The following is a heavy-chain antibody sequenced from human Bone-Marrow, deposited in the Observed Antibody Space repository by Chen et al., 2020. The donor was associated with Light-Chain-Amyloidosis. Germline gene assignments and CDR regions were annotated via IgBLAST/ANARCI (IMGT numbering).Heavy chain of an antibody. CDR1: GGSISNYY. Sequence: QVQLQESGPGLVKPSETLSLTCTVSGGSISNYYWSWIRQPPGEGLEWIGYIQNSGTIRYNPSLKSRVTISVDTSKNQFSLKLSSVTAADTAVYYCARVYRRMPARFLAVLTPFADYYYFYYMDVWGTGTTVTVSS. CDR3: ARVYRRMPARFLAVLTPFADYYYFYYMDV. CDR2: IQNSGTI. D-gene: IGHD3-16*01. V-gene: IGHV4-59*01. J-gene: IGHJ6*03.